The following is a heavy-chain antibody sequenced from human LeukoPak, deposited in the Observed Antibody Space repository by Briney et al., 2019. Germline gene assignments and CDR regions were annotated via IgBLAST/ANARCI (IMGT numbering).Heavy chain of an antibody. V-gene: IGHV3-30*02. J-gene: IGHJ4*02. Sequence: PGGSLRLSCAASGFTFTNHGMHWVRQAPGKGLEWVAFIRNVGNNKYNADSVKGRFTIYRENYKNNKYLQMNSLRAEDTALYYCVRDFEWGFDHWGQGTLVTVSS. CDR2: IRNVGNNK. D-gene: IGHD3-9*01. CDR1: GFTFTNHG. CDR3: VRDFEWGFDH.